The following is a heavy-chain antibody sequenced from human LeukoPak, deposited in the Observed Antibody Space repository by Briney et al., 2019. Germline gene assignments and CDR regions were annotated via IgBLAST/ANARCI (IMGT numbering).Heavy chain of an antibody. D-gene: IGHD5-18*01. CDR2: ISGSGGST. CDR3: AKGDRSSYGYDY. J-gene: IGHJ4*02. V-gene: IGHV3-23*01. CDR1: GYTFSSYA. Sequence: GASVKVSCKASGYTFSSYAMSWVRQAPGKGLEWVSAISGSGGSTYYADSVKGRFTISRDNSKNTLYLQMNSLRAEDTAVYYWAKGDRSSYGYDYWGQGTLVTVSS.